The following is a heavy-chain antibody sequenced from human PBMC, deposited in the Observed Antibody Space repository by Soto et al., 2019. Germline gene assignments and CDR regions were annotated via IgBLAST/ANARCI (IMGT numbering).Heavy chain of an antibody. CDR1: GYTFTGYY. J-gene: IGHJ4*02. D-gene: IGHD6-13*01. CDR3: ARASWSIAADAPFDY. CDR2: INPNSGGT. V-gene: IGHV1-2*04. Sequence: ASVKVSCKASGYTFTGYYMHWVRQAPGQGLEWMGWINPNSGGTNYAQKFQGWVTMTRDTSISTAYMELSRLRSDDTAVYYCARASWSIAADAPFDYWGQGTLVTVSS.